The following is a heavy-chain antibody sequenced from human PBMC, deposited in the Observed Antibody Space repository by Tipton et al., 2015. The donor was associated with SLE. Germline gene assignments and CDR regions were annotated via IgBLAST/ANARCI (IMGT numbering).Heavy chain of an antibody. Sequence: SLRLSCSASGFTFSSYAMHWVRQAPGKGLEYVSAISSNGGSTYYADSVKGRFTISRDNSKNTLYLQMSSLRAEDTAVYYCVKDYDILTGYESAFDIWGQGTMVTVSS. CDR1: GFTFSSYA. D-gene: IGHD3-9*01. J-gene: IGHJ3*02. CDR3: VKDYDILTGYESAFDI. V-gene: IGHV3-64D*09. CDR2: ISSNGGST.